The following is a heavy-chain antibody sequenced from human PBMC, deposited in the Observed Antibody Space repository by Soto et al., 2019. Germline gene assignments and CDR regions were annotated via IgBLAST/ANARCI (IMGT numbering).Heavy chain of an antibody. CDR2: IYHSGST. CDR1: GGSISSSNW. V-gene: IGHV4-4*02. Sequence: GTLSLTCAVSGGSISSSNWWSWVRQPPGKGLEWIGEIYHSGSTNYNPSLKSRVTISVDKSKNQFSLKLSSVTAADTAVYYCARDSPMGTVYYGMDVWGQGTTVTVSS. D-gene: IGHD2-8*01. CDR3: ARDSPMGTVYYGMDV. J-gene: IGHJ6*02.